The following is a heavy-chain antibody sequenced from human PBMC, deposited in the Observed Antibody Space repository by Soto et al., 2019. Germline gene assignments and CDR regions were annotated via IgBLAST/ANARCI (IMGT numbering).Heavy chain of an antibody. CDR2: IDYTGGYS. J-gene: IGHJ5*02. CDR1: GFTFSSYA. Sequence: GGSLRLSCAASGFTFSSYAMNWVRQAPGKGLEWVSTIDYTGGYSYYADSVKGRFTISRDNSKNTLYLQMNSLRAEDTAVYYCARDFLYNWNYGWFDPWGQGTLVTVSS. V-gene: IGHV3-23*01. CDR3: ARDFLYNWNYGWFDP. D-gene: IGHD1-7*01.